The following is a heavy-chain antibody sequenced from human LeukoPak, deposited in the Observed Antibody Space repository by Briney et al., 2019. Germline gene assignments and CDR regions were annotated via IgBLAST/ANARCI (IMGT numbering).Heavy chain of an antibody. J-gene: IGHJ4*02. CDR1: RFTFSSYG. V-gene: IGHV3-30*02. Sequence: GGSLRLSCAASRFTFSSYGMHWVRQAPGKGLEWVAFIRYDGSNKYYADSVKGRFTISRDNSKNTLYLQMNSLRAEDTAVYYCAAAVAGRFDYWGQGTLVTVSS. CDR2: IRYDGSNK. D-gene: IGHD6-19*01. CDR3: AAAVAGRFDY.